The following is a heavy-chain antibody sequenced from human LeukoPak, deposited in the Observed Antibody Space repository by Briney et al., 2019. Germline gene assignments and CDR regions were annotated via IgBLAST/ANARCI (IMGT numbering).Heavy chain of an antibody. D-gene: IGHD1-26*01. V-gene: IGHV3-23*01. CDR3: ASSPRLSGSYSS. Sequence: GGSLRLSCAASGFTFNSYAMSWVRQAPGKGLEWVSVISGSGDTTNYADSVKGRFTISRDNAKNSLYLQMNSLGAEDTAVYYCASSPRLSGSYSSWGQGTLVTVSS. CDR1: GFTFNSYA. CDR2: ISGSGDTT. J-gene: IGHJ4*02.